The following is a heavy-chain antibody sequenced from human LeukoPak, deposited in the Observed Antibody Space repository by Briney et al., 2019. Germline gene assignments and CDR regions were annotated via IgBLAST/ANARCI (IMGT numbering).Heavy chain of an antibody. Sequence: ASVKVSCKASGYTSTGYYMHWVRQAPGQGLEWMGWINPNSGGTNYAQKFQGRVTMTRDTSISTAYMELSRLRSDDTAVYYCARGPGITGTTFNQQFDYWGQGTLVTVSS. D-gene: IGHD1-7*01. J-gene: IGHJ4*02. CDR3: ARGPGITGTTFNQQFDY. V-gene: IGHV1-2*02. CDR2: INPNSGGT. CDR1: GYTSTGYY.